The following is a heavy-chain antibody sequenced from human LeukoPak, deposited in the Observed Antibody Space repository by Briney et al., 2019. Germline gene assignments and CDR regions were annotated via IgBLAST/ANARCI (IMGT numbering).Heavy chain of an antibody. Sequence: GGSLRLSCAASGFTFSNYAIHWVRQAPGKGLEWVAVISYDGSNKYYADSVKGRFTISRDNSKNTLYLQMNSLRAEDTAVYYCANNYYDSSGWEIDYWGQGTLATVSS. CDR3: ANNYYDSSGWEIDY. D-gene: IGHD3-22*01. J-gene: IGHJ4*02. V-gene: IGHV3-30*04. CDR2: ISYDGSNK. CDR1: GFTFSNYA.